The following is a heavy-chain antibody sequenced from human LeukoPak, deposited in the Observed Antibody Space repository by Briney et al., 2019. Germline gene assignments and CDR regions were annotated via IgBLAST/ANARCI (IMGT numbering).Heavy chain of an antibody. V-gene: IGHV4-4*02. Sequence: SETLSLTCAVSGGSISSSNWWSWVRQPPGKGLEWIGEIYHSGSTNYNPSLKSRVTISVDKSKNQFSLKLSSVTAADTAVYYCARVVPPPEISPYYYYYMDVWGKGTTVTVSS. CDR3: ARVVPPPEISPYYYYYMDV. J-gene: IGHJ6*03. CDR2: IYHSGST. CDR1: GGSISSSNW. D-gene: IGHD3-3*02.